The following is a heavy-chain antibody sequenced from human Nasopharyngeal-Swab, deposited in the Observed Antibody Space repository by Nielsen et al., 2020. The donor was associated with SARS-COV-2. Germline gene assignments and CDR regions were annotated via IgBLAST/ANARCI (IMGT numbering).Heavy chain of an antibody. V-gene: IGHV3-74*01. CDR2: VNSDGSTK. D-gene: IGHD2-15*01. Sequence: ESLKISCSASGFTFSSYWMQWVRQAPGKGLEGGARVNSDGSTKNHADSLQGRFSISRDNVKNEVYLQVSGLRGEDTAVYYCGRAGYYRIDYWGQGTLVTVSS. CDR3: GRAGYYRIDY. J-gene: IGHJ4*02. CDR1: GFTFSSYW.